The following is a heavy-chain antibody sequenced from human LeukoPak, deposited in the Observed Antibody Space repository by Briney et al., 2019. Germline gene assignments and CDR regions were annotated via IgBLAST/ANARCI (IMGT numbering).Heavy chain of an antibody. Sequence: ASVKVSCKASGYTFTSYDINWVRQATGQGLEWMGWMNPNSGNTGYAQKFQGRVTMTRNTSISTAYMELSSLRSEDTAVYYCYGDYLGYNYYYGMDVWGQGTTVTVSS. CDR3: YGDYLGYNYYYGMDV. V-gene: IGHV1-8*01. D-gene: IGHD4-17*01. J-gene: IGHJ6*02. CDR2: MNPNSGNT. CDR1: GYTFTSYD.